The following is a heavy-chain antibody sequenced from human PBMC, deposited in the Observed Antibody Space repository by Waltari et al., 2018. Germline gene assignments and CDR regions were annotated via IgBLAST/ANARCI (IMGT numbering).Heavy chain of an antibody. D-gene: IGHD2-21*01. Sequence: EVQLLESGGDLVQPGGSLRLTCAVSGFTFSTYAMSWVRQAPGKGLEWVSGISGSGRSTYYADSVKGRFTISRDNSKNTVDLQMNSLRAEDTAVYFCATPNKDCYRTKCSALWEAPFDFWGQGTLVTVSS. CDR1: GFTFSTYA. V-gene: IGHV3-23*01. J-gene: IGHJ4*02. CDR3: ATPNKDCYRTKCSALWEAPFDF. CDR2: ISGSGRST.